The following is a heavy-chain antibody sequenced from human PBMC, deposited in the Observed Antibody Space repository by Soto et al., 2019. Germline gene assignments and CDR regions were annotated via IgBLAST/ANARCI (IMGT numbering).Heavy chain of an antibody. D-gene: IGHD5-12*01. V-gene: IGHV1-3*01. J-gene: IGHJ6*02. CDR3: ARVDDGYDQSGMDV. CDR1: GYTFSRYG. Sequence: QVQLVQSGAAVKKPGASVKVSCKASGYTFSRYGMNWVRQAPGQTLECLGWINAGNGNTKYSQKFQGRVTISRDTSASTVYLELSRLRYEDTAVYYCARVDDGYDQSGMDVWGQGTTVTVSS. CDR2: INAGNGNT.